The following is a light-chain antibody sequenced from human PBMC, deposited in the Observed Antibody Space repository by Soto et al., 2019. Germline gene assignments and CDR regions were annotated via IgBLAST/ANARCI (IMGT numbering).Light chain of an antibody. CDR3: AAWDDSLNGYV. CDR2: SNS. CDR1: SSNIGSNT. J-gene: IGLJ1*01. V-gene: IGLV1-44*01. Sequence: QAVVTQPPSASGTPGQRVTISCSGSSSNIGSNTVNWYQQLPGTAPKLLIYSNSQRPSGVPDRFSGSKSGTSASLAIGGLQSEDEADYYCAAWDDSLNGYVFGTGTKVTVL.